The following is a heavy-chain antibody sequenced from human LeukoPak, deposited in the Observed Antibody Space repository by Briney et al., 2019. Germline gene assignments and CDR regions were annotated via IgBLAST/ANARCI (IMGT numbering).Heavy chain of an antibody. CDR1: GGSISSYY. D-gene: IGHD5-18*01. CDR2: IYTSGST. V-gene: IGHV4-4*07. Sequence: SETRSLTCTVSGGSISSYYWSWIRQPAGKGLEWIGRIYTSGSTNYNPTLKRRVTMSVDTSKNQFSLKLSSMTAADTAMYYCARALVDTAMVTFGYYYYMDVWGKGTTVTVSS. CDR3: ARALVDTAMVTFGYYYYMDV. J-gene: IGHJ6*03.